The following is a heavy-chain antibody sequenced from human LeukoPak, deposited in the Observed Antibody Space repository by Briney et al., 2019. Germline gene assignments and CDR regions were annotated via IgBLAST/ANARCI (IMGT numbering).Heavy chain of an antibody. V-gene: IGHV1-18*01. CDR2: ISAYNGNT. CDR3: ARGTDTGYPRIDY. CDR1: GYTFTSSG. J-gene: IGHJ4*02. D-gene: IGHD3-9*01. Sequence: ASVKVSCKASGYTFTSSGISWVRQAPGQGLEWMGWISAYNGNTKYAQKLQGRVTMTTDTSTGTAYMDLRSLRSDDTAVYYCARGTDTGYPRIDYWGQGTLVTVSS.